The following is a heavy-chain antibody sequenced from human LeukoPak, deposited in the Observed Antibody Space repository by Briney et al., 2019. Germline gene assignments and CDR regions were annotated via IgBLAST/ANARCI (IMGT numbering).Heavy chain of an antibody. CDR1: GGSFSGYY. J-gene: IGHJ5*02. Sequence: SETLSLTCAVYGGSFSGYYWSWIRQPPGKGLEWIGEINHSGSTNYNPSLKSRVTISVDTSKNQFSLKLSSVTAADTAVYYCARSHTYYDFWSGSRHNWFDPWGQGTLVTVSS. CDR2: INHSGST. V-gene: IGHV4-34*01. D-gene: IGHD3-3*01. CDR3: ARSHTYYDFWSGSRHNWFDP.